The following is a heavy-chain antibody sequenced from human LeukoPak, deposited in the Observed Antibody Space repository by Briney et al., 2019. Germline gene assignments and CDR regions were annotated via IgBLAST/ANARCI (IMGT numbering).Heavy chain of an antibody. J-gene: IGHJ4*02. V-gene: IGHV4-59*01. CDR2: IYHSGST. CDR1: GGSISSYY. Sequence: SETLSLTCTVSGGSISSYYWSWIRQPPGKGLEWIGYIYHSGSTKYNPSLKSRVTISVDTSKNQFSLRLNSVTPADTAVYYCARAKGDYWGQGTLVTVSS. CDR3: ARAKGDY.